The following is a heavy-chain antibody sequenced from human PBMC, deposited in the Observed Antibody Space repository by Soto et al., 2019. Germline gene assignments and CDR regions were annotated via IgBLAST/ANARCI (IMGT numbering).Heavy chain of an antibody. CDR2: INHSGST. Sequence: QVQLQQWGAGLLKPSETLSLTCAVYGGSFSGYYWSWIRQPPGKGLEWIGEINHSGSTNYNPSLKSRVTISLDTSKNQFSLKLSSVTAADTAVYYCARKRRWGLSWVRYYFDYWGQGTLVTVSS. CDR1: GGSFSGYY. CDR3: ARKRRWGLSWVRYYFDY. J-gene: IGHJ4*02. V-gene: IGHV4-34*01. D-gene: IGHD3-16*01.